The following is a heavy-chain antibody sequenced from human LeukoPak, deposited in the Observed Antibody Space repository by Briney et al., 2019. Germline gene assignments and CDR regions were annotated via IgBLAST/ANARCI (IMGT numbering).Heavy chain of an antibody. CDR2: INPNSGGT. CDR1: GYTFTGYY. CDR3: ARERAYCGGDCYSVY. J-gene: IGHJ4*02. Sequence: ASVKVSCKASGYTFTGYYMHWVRQAPGQGLEWMGWINPNSGGTNYAQKFQGRVTMTRDTSISTAYMELSRLRSDDTAVYYCARERAYCGGDCYSVYWGQGTLVTVSS. V-gene: IGHV1-2*02. D-gene: IGHD2-21*02.